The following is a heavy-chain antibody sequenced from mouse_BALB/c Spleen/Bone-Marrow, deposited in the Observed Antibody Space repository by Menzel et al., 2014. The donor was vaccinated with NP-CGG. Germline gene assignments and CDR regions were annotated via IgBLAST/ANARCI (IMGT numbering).Heavy chain of an antibody. CDR3: THDYDYYAMNY. D-gene: IGHD2-4*01. V-gene: IGHV1-5*01. J-gene: IGHJ4*01. Sequence: VQLQQSGTVLARPGASVKMSCKASGYTFTSYWMHWVKQRPGQGLEWIGAIYPGNSDTSYNQKFKGKAKLPAVTSTSTAYMELSSLTNEDSAVYYCTHDYDYYAMNYWGQGTSVTVSS. CDR1: GYTFTSYW. CDR2: IYPGNSDT.